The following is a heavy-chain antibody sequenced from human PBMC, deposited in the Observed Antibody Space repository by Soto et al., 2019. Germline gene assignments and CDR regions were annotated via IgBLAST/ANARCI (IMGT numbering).Heavy chain of an antibody. CDR3: VRDGWYSIQAPY. CDR1: GFTFSSHG. Sequence: QVQLVESGGGVVQPGRSLRLSCAASGFTFSSHGMHWVRQAPGKGLEWVAVIWYDGSNKYYADSVKGRFTISRDDSKNMVYLQMNSLRAEDTAVYYCVRDGWYSIQAPYWGQETLVTVSS. V-gene: IGHV3-33*01. D-gene: IGHD6-19*01. J-gene: IGHJ4*02. CDR2: IWYDGSNK.